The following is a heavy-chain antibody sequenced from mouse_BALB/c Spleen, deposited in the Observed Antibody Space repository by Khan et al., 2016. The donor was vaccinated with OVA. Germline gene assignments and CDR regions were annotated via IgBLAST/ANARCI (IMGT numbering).Heavy chain of an antibody. V-gene: IGHV2-9*02. Sequence: QVQLKESGPAMVAPSQSLSITCTVSGFSLTSYGVHWVRQPPGKGLEWLGVIWAGGSTNYNSALMSRLSISKDNSKSQVFLKMNILQTDDTAMYYCARYYGNYGWYFDFWGAGTTVTVSS. CDR2: IWAGGST. CDR1: GFSLTSYG. CDR3: ARYYGNYGWYFDF. J-gene: IGHJ1*01. D-gene: IGHD2-1*01.